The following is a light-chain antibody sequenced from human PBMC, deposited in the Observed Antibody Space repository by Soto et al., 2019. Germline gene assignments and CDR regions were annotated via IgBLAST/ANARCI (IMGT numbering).Light chain of an antibody. CDR2: AAS. J-gene: IGKJ1*01. Sequence: DIPMTQSPSSLSASVGDRVTITCRASQSISSYLNWYQQKPGKAPKLLIYAASSLQSGVPSRFSGSGSGTDFTLTISSLQPEDVATYYCQQSYSTPCTFGQGTKVEIK. CDR3: QQSYSTPCT. CDR1: QSISSY. V-gene: IGKV1-39*01.